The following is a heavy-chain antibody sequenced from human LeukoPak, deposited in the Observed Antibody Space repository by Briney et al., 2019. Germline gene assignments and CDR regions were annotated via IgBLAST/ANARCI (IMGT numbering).Heavy chain of an antibody. D-gene: IGHD3-22*01. CDR2: ISYDGSNK. CDR1: GFTFSSYA. Sequence: PGGSLRLSCAASGFTFSSYAMHWVRQAPGKGLEWVASISYDGSNKYYADSLKGRFTISRDNSKKTLYLQMNSLRAEDSAVYYCATQSLSSGYSGFDIWGQGTMVTVSS. V-gene: IGHV3-30-3*01. J-gene: IGHJ3*02. CDR3: ATQSLSSGYSGFDI.